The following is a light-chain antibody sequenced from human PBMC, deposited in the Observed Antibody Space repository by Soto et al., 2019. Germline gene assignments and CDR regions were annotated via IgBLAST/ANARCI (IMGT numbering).Light chain of an antibody. CDR1: QSVSSN. V-gene: IGKV3-15*01. CDR2: GAS. J-gene: IGKJ4*01. CDR3: QQYNNWPFT. Sequence: EIVMTQSPATLSVSPGERATLSGRASQSVSSNLAWYQQKPGQAPRLLIYGASTRATGIPARCSGSGSGTEFTLTISSLQSEDFEVYYCQQYNNWPFTFGGGTKVEIK.